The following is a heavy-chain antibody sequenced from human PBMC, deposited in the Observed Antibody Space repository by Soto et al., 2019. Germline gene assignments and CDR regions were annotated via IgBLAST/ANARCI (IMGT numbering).Heavy chain of an antibody. D-gene: IGHD4-4*01. CDR3: ARDPSTINKLIGVWFDP. CDR2: IKPISDIT. J-gene: IGHJ5*02. CDR1: GDTFGRFT. Sequence: ASVKVSCKASGDTFGRFTINWVRQAPGQGLEWMGGIKPISDITNYAQRFQRRVTFTADASTSTVYLELSSLRSEDTAMYYCARDPSTINKLIGVWFDPWGQGTLVTVSS. V-gene: IGHV1-69*13.